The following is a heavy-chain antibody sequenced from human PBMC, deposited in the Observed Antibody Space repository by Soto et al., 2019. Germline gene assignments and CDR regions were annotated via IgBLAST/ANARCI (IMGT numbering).Heavy chain of an antibody. Sequence: EVQLLESGGGLVQPGGSLRLSCAASGFTFSSYAMSWVRQAPGKGLEWVSAISGSGGSTYYADSVKGRFTISRDNSKNTLYLQMNSLRAEDTAVYYCAKDGDRWNSRAVYYGMDVWGQGTTVTVSS. J-gene: IGHJ6*02. CDR3: AKDGDRWNSRAVYYGMDV. CDR2: ISGSGGST. CDR1: GFTFSSYA. V-gene: IGHV3-23*01. D-gene: IGHD1-7*01.